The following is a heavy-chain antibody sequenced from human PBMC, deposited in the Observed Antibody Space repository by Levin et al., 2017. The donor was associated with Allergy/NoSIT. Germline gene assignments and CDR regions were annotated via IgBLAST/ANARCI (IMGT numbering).Heavy chain of an antibody. V-gene: IGHV4-39*01. D-gene: IGHD6-6*01. CDR2: IYYSGST. J-gene: IGHJ4*02. CDR1: GGSISSSSYY. CDR3: ARSIPEYSSSSGFDY. Sequence: SQTLSLPCTVSGGSISSSSYYWGWIRQPPGKGLEWIGSIYYSGSTYYNPSLKSRVTISVDTSKNQFSLKLSSVTAADTAVYYCARSIPEYSSSSGFDYWGQGTLVTVSS.